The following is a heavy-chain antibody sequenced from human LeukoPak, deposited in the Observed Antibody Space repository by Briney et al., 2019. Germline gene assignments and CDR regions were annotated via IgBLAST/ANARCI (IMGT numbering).Heavy chain of an antibody. J-gene: IGHJ4*02. CDR2: IYYSGST. CDR3: ARAAEGSFDY. Sequence: SETLSLTCTVSGGSISSGSYYWSWIRQPPGKGLEWIGYIYYSGSTNYNPSLKSRVTISVDTSKNQFSLKLSSVTAADTAVYYCARAAEGSFDYWGQGTLVTVSS. V-gene: IGHV4-61*01. CDR1: GGSISSGSYY.